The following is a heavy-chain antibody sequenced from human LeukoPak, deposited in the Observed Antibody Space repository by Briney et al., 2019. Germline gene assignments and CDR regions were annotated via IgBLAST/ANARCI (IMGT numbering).Heavy chain of an antibody. J-gene: IGHJ4*02. D-gene: IGHD5-24*01. CDR2: INSGGTT. CDR3: ARGEMATVVDY. Sequence: GGSLRLSCAASGFTVSSNYMHWVRQAPGRGLEWVSIINSGGTTYHADSVKGRFTISRDNSKNTVYLQMNSLRAEDTALYYCARGEMATVVDYWGQGTLVTVSS. CDR1: GFTVSSNY. V-gene: IGHV3-53*01.